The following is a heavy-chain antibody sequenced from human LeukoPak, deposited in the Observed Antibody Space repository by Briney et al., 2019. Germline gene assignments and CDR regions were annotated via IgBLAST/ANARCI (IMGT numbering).Heavy chain of an antibody. J-gene: IGHJ4*02. CDR2: IIPVFGTT. V-gene: IGHV1-69*05. Sequence: SVRVSCKASGGTFSTYSINWVRQAPGQGLEWIGGIIPVFGTTNYIQKFQGRVTITTDESTGTAYMELRGLRSEDTAVYYCARGKDTVTATYLDHWGQGTLVTVSS. CDR3: ARGKDTVTATYLDH. CDR1: GGTFSTYS. D-gene: IGHD2-21*02.